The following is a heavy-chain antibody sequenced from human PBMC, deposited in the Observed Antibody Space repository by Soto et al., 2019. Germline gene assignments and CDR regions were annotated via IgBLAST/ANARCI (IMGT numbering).Heavy chain of an antibody. V-gene: IGHV4-39*01. CDR3: ASVVVGATRQTGSDH. CDR2: VHSSVGP. CDR1: HGPITRGDHF. D-gene: IGHD2-15*01. Sequence: SETLSLTCNVSHGPITRGDHFCAWIRQPPGKGLEFIGGVHSSVGPHYTPSLQARASLSIDKAINQFSLKLPSVNAGDTAVYFCASVVVGATRQTGSDHWGQGTLVTVSS. J-gene: IGHJ4*02.